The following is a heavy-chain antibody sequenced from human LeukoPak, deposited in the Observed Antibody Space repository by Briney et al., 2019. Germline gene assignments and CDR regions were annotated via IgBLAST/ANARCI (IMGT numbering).Heavy chain of an antibody. CDR1: GYTFTGYY. V-gene: IGHV1-2*02. J-gene: IGHJ4*02. CDR2: INPNSGGT. Sequence: ASVKVSCKASGYTFTGYYVHWVRQAPGQGLEWMGWINPNSGGTNYAQKFQGRVTMTRDMSTSTVYMELSSLRSEDTAVYYCATSYCSSTSCYSSLFDYWGQGTLVTVSS. CDR3: ATSYCSSTSCYSSLFDY. D-gene: IGHD2-2*01.